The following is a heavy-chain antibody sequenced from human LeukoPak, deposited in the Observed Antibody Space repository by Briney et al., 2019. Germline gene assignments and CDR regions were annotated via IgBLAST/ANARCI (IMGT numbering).Heavy chain of an antibody. Sequence: ASVKVSCKASGYTFTGYYMHWVRQAPGQGLEWMGWINPNSGGTNYAQKFQGWVTMARDTSISTAYMELSRLKSDDTAVYYCARGGITGTTRGPTRLNDAFDIWGQGTMVTVSS. J-gene: IGHJ3*02. CDR1: GYTFTGYY. CDR3: ARGGITGTTRGPTRLNDAFDI. V-gene: IGHV1-2*04. CDR2: INPNSGGT. D-gene: IGHD1-20*01.